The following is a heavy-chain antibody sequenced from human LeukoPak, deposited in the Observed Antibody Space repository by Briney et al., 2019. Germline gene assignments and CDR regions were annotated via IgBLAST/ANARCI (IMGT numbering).Heavy chain of an antibody. V-gene: IGHV3-23*01. Sequence: AGGSLRLSCAASGFTFSSYGMSWVRQAPGKGLEWVSAISGSGGSTYYADSVKGRFTISRDNSKNTLYLQMNSLRAEDTAVYYCARSGVSFDPYNKYWGQGTLVTVSS. CDR1: GFTFSSYG. J-gene: IGHJ4*02. CDR2: ISGSGGST. CDR3: ARSGVSFDPYNKY. D-gene: IGHD1-14*01.